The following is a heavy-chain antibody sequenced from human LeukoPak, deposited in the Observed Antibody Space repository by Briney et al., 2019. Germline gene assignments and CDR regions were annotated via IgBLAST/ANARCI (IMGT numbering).Heavy chain of an antibody. CDR1: GYTFTSYG. CDR3: ARDAYCGGDCYSSYDAFDI. Sequence: GASVKVSCKASGYTFTSYGISRVRQAPGQGLEWMGWISAYNGNTNYAQKLQGRVTMTTDASTSTAYMELRSLRSDDTAVYYCARDAYCGGDCYSSYDAFDIWGQGTMVTVSS. V-gene: IGHV1-18*01. D-gene: IGHD2-21*02. CDR2: ISAYNGNT. J-gene: IGHJ3*02.